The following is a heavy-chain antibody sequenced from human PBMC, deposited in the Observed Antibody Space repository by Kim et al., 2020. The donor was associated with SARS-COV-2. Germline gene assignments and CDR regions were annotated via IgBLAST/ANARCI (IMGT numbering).Heavy chain of an antibody. V-gene: IGHV3-23*01. J-gene: IGHJ5*02. CDR1: GFTFSSYA. CDR2: VSGSGGST. D-gene: IGHD6-13*01. Sequence: GGSLRLSCAASGFTFSSYAMSWVRQAPGKGLEWVSAVSGSGGSTYYADSVKGGFTISRDNSKNTLYLQMNSLRAEDTAVYYCAKDPHSSSWYLGWFDPWGQGTLVTGSS. CDR3: AKDPHSSSWYLGWFDP.